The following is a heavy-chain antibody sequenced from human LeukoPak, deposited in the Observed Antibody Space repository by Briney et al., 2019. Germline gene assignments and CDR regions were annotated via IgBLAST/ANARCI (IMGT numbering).Heavy chain of an antibody. CDR3: ASPLDYYDSSGYPNDAFDI. J-gene: IGHJ3*02. CDR2: IYTSGST. Sequence: SETLSLTCTVSGGSISSYYWSWIRQPAGKGLEWIGRIYTSGSTNYNPSLKSRVTMSVDTSKNQFSLKLSSVTAADTAVYYCASPLDYYDSSGYPNDAFDIWGQGTMVTVSS. D-gene: IGHD3-22*01. CDR1: GGSISSYY. V-gene: IGHV4-4*07.